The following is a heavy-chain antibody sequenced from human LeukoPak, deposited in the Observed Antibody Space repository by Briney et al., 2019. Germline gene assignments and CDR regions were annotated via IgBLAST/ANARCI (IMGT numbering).Heavy chain of an antibody. CDR1: GFTFSSYA. CDR3: AKDSSGWYGAGTGY. Sequence: GGSLRLSCAASGFTFSSYAMSWVRQAPGKGLEWVSAISGSGGSTYYADSVKGRFTISRDNSKNTLYLQMNSLRAEDTAVYYYAKDSSGWYGAGTGYWGQGTLVTVSS. V-gene: IGHV3-23*01. J-gene: IGHJ4*02. CDR2: ISGSGGST. D-gene: IGHD6-19*01.